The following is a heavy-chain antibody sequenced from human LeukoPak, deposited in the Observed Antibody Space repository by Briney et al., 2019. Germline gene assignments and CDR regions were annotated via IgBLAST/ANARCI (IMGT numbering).Heavy chain of an antibody. CDR3: AREGAAVADTNWFDP. V-gene: IGHV1-2*02. J-gene: IGHJ5*02. D-gene: IGHD6-19*01. Sequence: GASVKVSCKASGYTFTGYYMHWVRQAPGQGLEWMGWINPNSGGTNYAQKFQGRVTMTRDMSISTAYMELSRLRSDDTAVYYCAREGAAVADTNWFDPWGQGTLVTVSS. CDR1: GYTFTGYY. CDR2: INPNSGGT.